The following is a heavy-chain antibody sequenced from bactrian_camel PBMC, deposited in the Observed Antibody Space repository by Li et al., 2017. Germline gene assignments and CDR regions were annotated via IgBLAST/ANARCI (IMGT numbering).Heavy chain of an antibody. V-gene: IGHV3S28*01. D-gene: IGHD1*01. CDR1: DNVSKYY. J-gene: IGHJ4*01. CDR2: INYVGSSS. Sequence: QLVESGGGSVQAGGSLRLACAASDNVSKYYMAWFRQAPGKGLEWVSVINYVGSSSYYADSVKGRFTISRDNAKNTLYLQMNSLKTEDTAVYYCCQSGGPYGSSLGVMGQGTQVTVS.